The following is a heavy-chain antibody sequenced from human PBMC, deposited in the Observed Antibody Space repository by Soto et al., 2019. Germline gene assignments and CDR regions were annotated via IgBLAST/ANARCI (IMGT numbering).Heavy chain of an antibody. CDR2: ISGSGGST. D-gene: IGHD3-3*01. Sequence: LRLSCAASGFTFSSYAMSWVRQAPGKGLEWVSAISGSGGSTYYADSVKGRFTISRDNSKNTLYLQMNSLRAEDTAVYYCAKVEGFEDFWSGYPTRYYFDYWGQGTLVTVSS. V-gene: IGHV3-23*01. J-gene: IGHJ4*02. CDR3: AKVEGFEDFWSGYPTRYYFDY. CDR1: GFTFSSYA.